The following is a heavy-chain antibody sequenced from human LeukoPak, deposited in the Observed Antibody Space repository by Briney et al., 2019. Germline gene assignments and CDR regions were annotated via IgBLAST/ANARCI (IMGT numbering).Heavy chain of an antibody. Sequence: PGGSLRLSCAASGFTFSSYAMSWVRQAPGKGLEWVSTISVSGGDTFYADSVKGRFTTSRDNAKNSLYLQMNSLRAEDTAVYYCASDYGGNSFQDYWGQGTLVTVSS. V-gene: IGHV3-23*01. D-gene: IGHD4-23*01. CDR3: ASDYGGNSFQDY. CDR2: ISVSGGDT. J-gene: IGHJ4*02. CDR1: GFTFSSYA.